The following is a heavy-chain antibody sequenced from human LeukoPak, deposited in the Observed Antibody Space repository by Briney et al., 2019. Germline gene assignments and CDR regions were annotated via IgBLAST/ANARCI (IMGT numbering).Heavy chain of an antibody. Sequence: GGSLRLSCAASGFTFSSYAMSWVRQAPGKGLEWVSAISGSGGSTDYADSVKGRFAISRDNSKNTLYLQMNSLRAEDTAVYYCAKGPGFWELLFYWGQGTLVTVSS. J-gene: IGHJ4*02. CDR3: AKGPGFWELLFY. CDR2: ISGSGGST. V-gene: IGHV3-23*01. D-gene: IGHD3-10*01. CDR1: GFTFSSYA.